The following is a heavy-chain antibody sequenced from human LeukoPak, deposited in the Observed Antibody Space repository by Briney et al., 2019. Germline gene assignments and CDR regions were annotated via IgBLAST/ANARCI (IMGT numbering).Heavy chain of an antibody. Sequence: GGSLRLSCAASGFTFSNYVMSWVRQAPGKGPEWVSGINGGGGSTFYAESVTGRFTISRDNSKNTLFLHMNTLRAEDTAVYYCVKDGRRSPPCWGQGTLVTVSS. J-gene: IGHJ4*02. D-gene: IGHD2-15*01. CDR1: GFTFSNYV. CDR3: VKDGRRSPPC. V-gene: IGHV3-23*01. CDR2: INGGGGST.